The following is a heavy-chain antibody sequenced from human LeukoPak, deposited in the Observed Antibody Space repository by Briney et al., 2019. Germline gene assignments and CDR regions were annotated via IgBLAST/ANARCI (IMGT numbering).Heavy chain of an antibody. D-gene: IGHD2-21*01. J-gene: IGHJ4*02. CDR2: INPNSGGT. CDR3: ARVSIAGYSLYYFDY. Sequence: GASVKVSCKASGYTFTGYYMHWVRQAPGQGLEWMGWINPNSGGTNYAQKFQGRVTMTRDTSISTAYKELSRLRSDDTAVYYCARVSIAGYSLYYFDYWGQGTLVTVSS. V-gene: IGHV1-2*02. CDR1: GYTFTGYY.